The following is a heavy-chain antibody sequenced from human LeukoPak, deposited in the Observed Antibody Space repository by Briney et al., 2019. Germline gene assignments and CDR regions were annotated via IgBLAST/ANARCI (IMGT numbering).Heavy chain of an antibody. V-gene: IGHV1-69*04. CDR2: IIPILGIA. Sequence: ASVKVSCKASGGTFSSYAISWVRQAPGQGLEWMGRIIPILGIANYAQKFQGRVTITADKSTSTAYMELSSLKWEDTALYYCARSNDYDYHFNYWGQGTLVTVSS. CDR1: GGTFSSYA. D-gene: IGHD5-12*01. J-gene: IGHJ4*02. CDR3: ARSNDYDYHFNY.